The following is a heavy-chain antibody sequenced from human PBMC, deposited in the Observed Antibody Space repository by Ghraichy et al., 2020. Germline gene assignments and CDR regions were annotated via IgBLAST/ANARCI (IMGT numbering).Heavy chain of an antibody. J-gene: IGHJ4*02. V-gene: IGHV3-43*01. CDR2: ISWDGGST. CDR3: VKGTTVITNTLPGY. D-gene: IGHD4-11*01. CDR1: GFTFDDYS. Sequence: GGSLRLSCAASGFTFDDYSMHWVRQTPGKGLEWVSLISWDGGSTYYADSVKGRFTISRDNSKNSLYLQMNSLRTEDTALYYCVKGTTVITNTLPGYWGQGTLVTVSS.